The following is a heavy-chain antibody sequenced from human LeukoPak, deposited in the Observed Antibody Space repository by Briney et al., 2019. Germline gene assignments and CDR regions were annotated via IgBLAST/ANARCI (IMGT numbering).Heavy chain of an antibody. CDR1: GGSFSRYY. D-gene: IGHD4-11*01. Sequence: SETVSLTCAVNGGSFSRYYWSWIRQPPGKGLEGIGEINHSGSTNYNPCLKSRVTMSVDTSKNQFSLKLNSVTAADTAIYYCARGNMWDYRRYYYYMDVWGKGTTVTVSS. V-gene: IGHV4-34*01. CDR3: ARGNMWDYRRYYYYMDV. J-gene: IGHJ6*03. CDR2: INHSGST.